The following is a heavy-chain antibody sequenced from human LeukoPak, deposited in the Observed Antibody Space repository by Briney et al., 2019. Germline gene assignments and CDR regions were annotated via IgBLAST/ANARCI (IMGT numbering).Heavy chain of an antibody. V-gene: IGHV4-4*07. CDR1: GGSISSSY. Sequence: SETQSLTCTVSGGSISSSYWSWIRQPAGKGLEWIGRVYPSGSTYYNPSLKSRVTMSVDTSKNQFSLILSSVTAADTAVYYCAKVPSTATGISWFDPWGQGTLVTVSS. J-gene: IGHJ5*02. CDR3: AKVPSTATGISWFDP. D-gene: IGHD6-13*01. CDR2: VYPSGST.